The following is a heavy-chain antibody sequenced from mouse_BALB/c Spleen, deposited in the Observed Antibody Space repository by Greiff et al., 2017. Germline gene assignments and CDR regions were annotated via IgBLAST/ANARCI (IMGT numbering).Heavy chain of an antibody. V-gene: IGHV14-1*02. D-gene: IGHD1-1*01. CDR2: IDPENGNT. J-gene: IGHJ1*01. Sequence: DVQLQESGAELVRPGALVKLSCKASGFNIKDYYMHWVKQRPEQGLEWIGWIDPENGNTIYDPKFQGKASITADTSSNTAYLQLSSLTSEDTAVYYCASYYGSSGGYFDVWGAGTTVTVSS. CDR1: GFNIKDYY. CDR3: ASYYGSSGGYFDV.